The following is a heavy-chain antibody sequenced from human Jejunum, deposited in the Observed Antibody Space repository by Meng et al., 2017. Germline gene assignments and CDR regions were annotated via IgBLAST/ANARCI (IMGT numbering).Heavy chain of an antibody. Sequence: GESLKISCAASGFTFSNYWGHWVRQAPGKGLVWVSRISTDGSSTYYAVSVKGRFTISRDNAKNTLYLQMNDLRAEDTAVYYCARGASGYGNFDYWGQGALVTVSS. D-gene: IGHD5-12*01. V-gene: IGHV3-74*01. CDR3: ARGASGYGNFDY. CDR2: ISTDGSST. CDR1: GFTFSNYW. J-gene: IGHJ4*02.